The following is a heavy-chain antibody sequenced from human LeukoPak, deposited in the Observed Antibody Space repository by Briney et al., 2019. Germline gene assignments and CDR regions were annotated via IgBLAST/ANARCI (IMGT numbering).Heavy chain of an antibody. V-gene: IGHV3-21*01. CDR1: GLTFRSYP. Sequence: GGSLRPSCAAPGLTFRSYPMNWVRQAPGKGLEWVSSINSRGDYIYYADSVRGRFTISRDNAKNSLYLQMNSLRAEDTAVYYCAREGLAEGFDYWGQGTLVTVSS. CDR2: INSRGDYI. J-gene: IGHJ4*02. CDR3: AREGLAEGFDY. D-gene: IGHD2-21*01.